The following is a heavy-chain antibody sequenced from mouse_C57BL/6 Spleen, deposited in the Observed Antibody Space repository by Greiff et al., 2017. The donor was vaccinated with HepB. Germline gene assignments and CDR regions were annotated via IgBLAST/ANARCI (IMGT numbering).Heavy chain of an antibody. CDR2: IDPETGGT. CDR3: TRWGATVVVPFDY. D-gene: IGHD1-1*01. Sequence: VQLQQSGAELVRPGASVTLSCKASGYTFTDYEMHWVKQTPVHGLEWIGAIDPETGGTAYNQKFKGKAILTADKSSSTAYMERRSLTSEDSAVYYCTRWGATVVVPFDYWGQGTTLTVSS. CDR1: GYTFTDYE. J-gene: IGHJ2*01. V-gene: IGHV1-15*01.